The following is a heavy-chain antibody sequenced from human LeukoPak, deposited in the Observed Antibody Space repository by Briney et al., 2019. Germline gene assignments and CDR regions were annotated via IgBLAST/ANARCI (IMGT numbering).Heavy chain of an antibody. CDR2: IYYSGST. V-gene: IGHV4-59*01. J-gene: IGHJ4*02. CDR3: AKGSSMVRGAIDY. D-gene: IGHD3-10*01. Sequence: SETLSLTCTVSGASISSYYWSWIRQPPGRGLEWIGYIYYSGSTNYNPSLKSRVTISVGTSKNQFSLKLSSVTAADTAVYYCAKGSSMVRGAIDYWGQGTLVTVSS. CDR1: GASISSYY.